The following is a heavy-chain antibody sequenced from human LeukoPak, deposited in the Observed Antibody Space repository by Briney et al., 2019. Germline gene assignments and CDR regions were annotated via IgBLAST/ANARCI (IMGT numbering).Heavy chain of an antibody. Sequence: ASVKVSCKASGYTFTSYAMNWVRQAPGQGLEWMGWINTNTGNPTYAQGFTGRFVFSLDTSVSTAYLQISSLKAEDTAVYYCARAYQLLYSAYYGMDAWGQGTTVTVSS. CDR2: INTNTGNP. D-gene: IGHD2-2*02. CDR3: ARAYQLLYSAYYGMDA. V-gene: IGHV7-4-1*02. J-gene: IGHJ6*02. CDR1: GYTFTSYA.